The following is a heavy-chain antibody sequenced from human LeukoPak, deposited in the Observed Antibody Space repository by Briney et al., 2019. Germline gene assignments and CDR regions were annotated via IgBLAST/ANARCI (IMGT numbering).Heavy chain of an antibody. CDR2: MNPNSGNT. D-gene: IGHD6-19*01. Sequence: ASVKVSCKASGYTFTSYDINWVRQATGQGLEWMGWMNPNSGNTGYAQKFQGRVTMTRNTSISTAYMELSSLRSEDTAVYYCARGRSIAVAGTGGLGYWGQGTLVTVSS. V-gene: IGHV1-8*01. J-gene: IGHJ4*02. CDR1: GYTFTSYD. CDR3: ARGRSIAVAGTGGLGY.